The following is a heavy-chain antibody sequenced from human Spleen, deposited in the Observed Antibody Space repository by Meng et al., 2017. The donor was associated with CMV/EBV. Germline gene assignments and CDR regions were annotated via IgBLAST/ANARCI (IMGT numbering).Heavy chain of an antibody. J-gene: IGHJ4*02. CDR1: GFTFSSYA. CDR3: AKDRIRAGIGVAGTGFDY. CDR2: ISYDGSNK. V-gene: IGHV3-30*04. Sequence: GESLKISCAASGFTFSSYAMHWVRQAPGKGLEWVAVISYDGSNKYYADSVKGRFTISRDNFKNTLYLQMNSLRAEDTAIYYCAKDRIRAGIGVAGTGFDYWGQGTLVTVSS. D-gene: IGHD6-19*01.